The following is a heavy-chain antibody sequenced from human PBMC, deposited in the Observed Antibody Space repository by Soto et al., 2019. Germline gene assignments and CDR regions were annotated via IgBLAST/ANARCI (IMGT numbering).Heavy chain of an antibody. Sequence: ASVKVSCKASGNSFTTYYMHWVRQAPGQGLEWMGIINPSGGRTTYAQKFQGRVTMTRDTSTSTFHMELSSLTSEDTAVYYCAGLYHYDSSGYYDYWGQGTLVTSPQ. J-gene: IGHJ4*02. CDR2: INPSGGRT. D-gene: IGHD3-22*01. V-gene: IGHV1-46*01. CDR1: GNSFTTYY. CDR3: AGLYHYDSSGYYDY.